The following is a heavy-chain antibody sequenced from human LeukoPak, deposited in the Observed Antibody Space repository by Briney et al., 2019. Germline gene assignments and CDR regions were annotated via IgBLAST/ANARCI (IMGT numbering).Heavy chain of an antibody. CDR3: AKTPYYGSGSSTFFDY. Sequence: GGSLRLSCAASGFTFSSYAMSWVRQAPGKGLEWVSAISGSGGSTYYADSVKGRSTISRDNSKNTLYLQMNSLRAEDTAVYYCAKTPYYGSGSSTFFDYWGQGTLVTVSS. CDR2: ISGSGGST. D-gene: IGHD3-10*01. CDR1: GFTFSSYA. J-gene: IGHJ4*02. V-gene: IGHV3-23*01.